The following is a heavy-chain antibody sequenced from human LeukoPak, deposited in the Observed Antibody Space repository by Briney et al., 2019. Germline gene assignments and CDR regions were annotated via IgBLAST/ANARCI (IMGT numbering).Heavy chain of an antibody. Sequence: GSLRLSCSASGFTFSSFAMSWVRQAPGKGLEWIGEICLDGRIHYTPSLKNRISISIDRSKAQFSLNLISVAAADTAIYFCASQGGLRNDFWGQGILVTVSS. J-gene: IGHJ4*02. CDR2: ICLDGRI. CDR1: GFTFSSFAM. V-gene: IGHV4-4*01. D-gene: IGHD2-15*01. CDR3: ASQGGLRNDF.